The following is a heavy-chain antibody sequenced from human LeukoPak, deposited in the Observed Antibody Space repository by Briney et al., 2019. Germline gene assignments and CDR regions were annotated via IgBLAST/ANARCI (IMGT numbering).Heavy chain of an antibody. CDR3: ARNRLRLEC. CDR2: IKTNGSEK. J-gene: IGHJ4*02. Sequence: GGSLRPSCVASGFTFTSSWMSWVRQAPGKGLEWVANIKTNGSEKYYVDSVKGRFTISRDNDKNSLDLQMNSLRVEDTAVYYGARNRLRLECWGQGILVTVSS. V-gene: IGHV3-7*01. CDR1: GFTFTSSW. D-gene: IGHD2/OR15-2a*01.